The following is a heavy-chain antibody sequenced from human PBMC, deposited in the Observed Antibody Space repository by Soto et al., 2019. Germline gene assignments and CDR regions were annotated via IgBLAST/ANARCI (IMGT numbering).Heavy chain of an antibody. Sequence: QVQLQESGPGLVKPSETLSLTCTVSGGSISSYYWSWIRQPPGKGLEWIGYIYYSGSTNYNPSLKSRVTISVDTSKNQFSLKLSSVTAADTAVYYCARGPLGYCTNGVCLDAFDIWGQGTMVTVSS. D-gene: IGHD2-8*01. CDR3: ARGPLGYCTNGVCLDAFDI. V-gene: IGHV4-59*01. CDR1: GGSISSYY. J-gene: IGHJ3*02. CDR2: IYYSGST.